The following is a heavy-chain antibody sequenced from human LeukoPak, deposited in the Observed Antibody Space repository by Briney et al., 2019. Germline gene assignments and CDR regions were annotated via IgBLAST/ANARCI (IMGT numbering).Heavy chain of an antibody. J-gene: IGHJ4*02. Sequence: GGSLRLSCAASGFTVSSNYMTWVRQAPGKELEWVSVIYSGGSTYYADSVKGRFTISRDNSKNTLYLQMDSLRAEDTAVYYCARVVRGVTADYFDYWGQGTLVTVSS. CDR3: ARVVRGVTADYFDY. CDR1: GFTVSSNY. D-gene: IGHD3-10*01. CDR2: IYSGGST. V-gene: IGHV3-66*01.